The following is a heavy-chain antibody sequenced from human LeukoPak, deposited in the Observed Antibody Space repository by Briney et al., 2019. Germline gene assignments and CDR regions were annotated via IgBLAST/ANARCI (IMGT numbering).Heavy chain of an antibody. CDR3: AQSLGSGNWIGNWFDP. CDR1: GGSISRSSHY. Sequence: SETLSLTCTVSGGSISRSSHYWGWIRQPPGKGLEWTGTIYYTGRTYYNPSFESRLTISVDTSKNQFSLKLTSVTAADTAIYYCAQSLGSGNWIGNWFDPWGQGTLVTVSS. D-gene: IGHD1-1*01. V-gene: IGHV4-39*01. CDR2: IYYTGRT. J-gene: IGHJ5*02.